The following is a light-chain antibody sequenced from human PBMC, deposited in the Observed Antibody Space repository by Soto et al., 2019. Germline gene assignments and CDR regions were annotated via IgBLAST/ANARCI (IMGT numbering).Light chain of an antibody. CDR2: GAY. CDR3: QHYDTSPRLT. CDR1: QSVSSHY. J-gene: IGKJ4*01. Sequence: EIVLTQSPGTLSLSPGERATLSCRASQSVSSHYLTWYQQKTGQAPRLLMYGAYYRAAGIPDRFSGSGSGTAFTLTITSLEPEEFAVYYSQHYDTSPRLTFGGGTKLEI. V-gene: IGKV3-20*01.